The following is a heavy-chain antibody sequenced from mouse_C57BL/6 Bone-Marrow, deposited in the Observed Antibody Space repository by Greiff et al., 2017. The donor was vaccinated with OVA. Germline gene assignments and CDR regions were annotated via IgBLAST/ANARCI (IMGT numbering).Heavy chain of an antibody. CDR1: GYTFTDYY. CDR3: ARRFAWFAY. Sequence: VQLQQSGPVLVKPGASVKMSCKASGYTFTDYYMNWVKQSHGNSLEWIGVINPYNGGTSYNQKFKGKATLTVDKSSSTAYMELNSLTSEDSAVYYCARRFAWFAYWGQGTLVTVSA. J-gene: IGHJ3*01. CDR2: INPYNGGT. V-gene: IGHV1-19*01.